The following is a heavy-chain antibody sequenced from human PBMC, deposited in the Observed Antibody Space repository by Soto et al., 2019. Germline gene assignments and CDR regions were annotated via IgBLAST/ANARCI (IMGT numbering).Heavy chain of an antibody. CDR1: GFTFSSYA. Sequence: GGSLRLSCAASGFTFSSYAMSWVRQAPGKGLEWVSAISGSGGSTYYADSVKGRFTISRDNSKNTLYLQMNSLRAEDTAVYYCANCEQTTGFLRGVTVTDYYYYYYMDVWGKGTTVTVSS. CDR2: ISGSGGST. V-gene: IGHV3-23*01. D-gene: IGHD4-17*01. J-gene: IGHJ6*03. CDR3: ANCEQTTGFLRGVTVTDYYYYYYMDV.